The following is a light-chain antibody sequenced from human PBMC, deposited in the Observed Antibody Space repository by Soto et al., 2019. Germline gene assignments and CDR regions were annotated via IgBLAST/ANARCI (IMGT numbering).Light chain of an antibody. J-gene: IGLJ3*02. V-gene: IGLV1-51*01. CDR3: GTWDSTFWV. Sequence: QSVLTQPPSMSAAPGQKVTISCSGSSSNIGNNYVSWYQQFPGTAPKLLIYDNNKRPSGIPDRFSGSKSGTSATLGITGLQTGDEADYYCGTWDSTFWVFGGGTKVTVL. CDR2: DNN. CDR1: SSNIGNNY.